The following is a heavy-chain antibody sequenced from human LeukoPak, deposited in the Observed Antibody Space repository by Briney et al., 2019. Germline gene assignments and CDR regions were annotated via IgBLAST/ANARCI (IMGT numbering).Heavy chain of an antibody. CDR1: GFTFSSYG. D-gene: IGHD3-10*01. Sequence: GGSLRLSCAASGFTFSSYGMHWVRQAPGKGLEWVAFIRYDGSNKYYADSVKGRFTISRDNSKNTLYLQMNSLRPEDTAVYYCAKEFMYYYGSGSSPDYWGQGTLVTVSS. V-gene: IGHV3-30*02. CDR3: AKEFMYYYGSGSSPDY. CDR2: IRYDGSNK. J-gene: IGHJ4*02.